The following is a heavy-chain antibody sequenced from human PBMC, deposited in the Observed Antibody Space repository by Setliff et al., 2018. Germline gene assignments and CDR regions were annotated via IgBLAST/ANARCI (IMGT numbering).Heavy chain of an antibody. CDR2: ISSSGSTI. Sequence: GGSLRLSCAASGFTFSSYEMNWVRQAPGKGLEWVSYISSSGSTIYYADSVKGRFTISRDNAKKSLYLQMNSLRAEDTAVYYCARDRRPFNWGGNDAFDIWGQGTMVTV. CDR1: GFTFSSYE. D-gene: IGHD7-27*01. J-gene: IGHJ3*02. V-gene: IGHV3-48*03. CDR3: ARDRRPFNWGGNDAFDI.